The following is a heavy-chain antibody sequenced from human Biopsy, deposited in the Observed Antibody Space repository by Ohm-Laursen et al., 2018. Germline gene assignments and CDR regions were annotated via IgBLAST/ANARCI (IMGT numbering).Heavy chain of an antibody. Sequence: LSLTCTVSGDSVTKYYWSWIRQPPGKGLEWIGHIYYSVMTNYNPSLQSRVSISVDTSRNQVSLTLTSVTAADTAVYYCARDYDTSGYYYVSWGQGTLVTVSS. CDR1: GDSVTKYY. CDR3: ARDYDTSGYYYVS. V-gene: IGHV4-59*08. D-gene: IGHD3-22*01. J-gene: IGHJ5*02. CDR2: IYYSVMT.